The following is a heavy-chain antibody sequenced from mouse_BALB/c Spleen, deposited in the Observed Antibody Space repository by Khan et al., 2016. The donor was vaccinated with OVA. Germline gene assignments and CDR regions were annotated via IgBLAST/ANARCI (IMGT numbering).Heavy chain of an antibody. J-gene: IGHJ3*01. CDR3: ASSDFGY. CDR1: GYSITSDYA. CDR2: ITYSGTT. V-gene: IGHV3-2*02. Sequence: EVQLQESGPGLVKPSQSLSLTCTVTGYSITSDYAWNWIRQFPGNKLEWMGYITYSGTTSYNPSLKSRISITRDTSKNQFFLQLNSVTTEYTATYFCASSDFGYWGPWTLVTVSA.